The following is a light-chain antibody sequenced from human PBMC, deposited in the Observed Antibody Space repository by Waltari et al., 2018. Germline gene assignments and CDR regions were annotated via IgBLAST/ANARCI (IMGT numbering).Light chain of an antibody. CDR1: QDISNH. Sequence: DIQLTQSPSPLSASVGDRITITCQASQDISNHLNWYQQRQGKAPKVLIYDASNLKTGVPSRFSGSGSGTEFTFTISSLQPEDIATYYCQQYVNFISFGQGTRLEIK. V-gene: IGKV1-33*01. CDR2: DAS. J-gene: IGKJ5*01. CDR3: QQYVNFIS.